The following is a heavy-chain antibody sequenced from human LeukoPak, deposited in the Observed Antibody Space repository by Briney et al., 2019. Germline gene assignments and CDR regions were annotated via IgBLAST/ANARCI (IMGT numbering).Heavy chain of an antibody. CDR3: ARDWLEFDY. J-gene: IGHJ4*02. CDR1: GGSITSSNYF. CDR2: IYYSGST. Sequence: SETLSLTCTVSGGSITSSNYFWGWIRQSPGKGLEWIGSIYYSGSTYYNPSLKSRVTISVETSKIQFSLKLSSVTAVDTAVYYCARDWLEFDYWGQGTLVTVSS. V-gene: IGHV4-39*07. D-gene: IGHD5-12*01.